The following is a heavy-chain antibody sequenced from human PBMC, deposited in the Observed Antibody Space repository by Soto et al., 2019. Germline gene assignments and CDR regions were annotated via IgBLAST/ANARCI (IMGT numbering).Heavy chain of an antibody. D-gene: IGHD6-13*01. Sequence: HPGGSLRLSCAASGFTFSSYAMSWVRQAPGKGLEWVSAISGSGGSTYYADSVKGRFTISRDNSKNPLYLKMNSLRAEDTAVFYCAKVLHSSSWYVSNWFDPWGQGTLVTVSS. J-gene: IGHJ5*02. CDR1: GFTFSSYA. CDR3: AKVLHSSSWYVSNWFDP. CDR2: ISGSGGST. V-gene: IGHV3-23*01.